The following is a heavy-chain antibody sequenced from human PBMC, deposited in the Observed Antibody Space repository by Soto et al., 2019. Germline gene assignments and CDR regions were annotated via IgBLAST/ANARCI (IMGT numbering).Heavy chain of an antibody. CDR3: ARDLWSGYYNAFDI. CDR2: IYYSGST. J-gene: IGHJ3*02. CDR1: GGSVSSGSYY. D-gene: IGHD3-3*01. Sequence: QVQLQESGPGLVKPSETLSLTCTVSGGSVSSGSYYWSWIRQPPGKGLEWIGYIYYSGSTNYNPSLKTRVTLSVDTSKNQFSLKLSSVTAADTAVYYCARDLWSGYYNAFDIWGQGTMVTVSS. V-gene: IGHV4-61*01.